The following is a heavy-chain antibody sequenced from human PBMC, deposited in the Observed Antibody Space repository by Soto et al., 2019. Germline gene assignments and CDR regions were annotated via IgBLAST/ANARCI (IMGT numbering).Heavy chain of an antibody. CDR3: ARDDWLSYSTPYYFDY. D-gene: IGHD3-9*01. Sequence: ASVKVSCKASGYTFTSYAMHWVRQAPGQRLEWMGWINAGNGNTKYSQKFQGRVTITRDTSASTAYMGLSSLRSEDTAVYYCARDDWLSYSTPYYFDYWGQGTLVTVSS. V-gene: IGHV1-3*01. CDR2: INAGNGNT. J-gene: IGHJ4*02. CDR1: GYTFTSYA.